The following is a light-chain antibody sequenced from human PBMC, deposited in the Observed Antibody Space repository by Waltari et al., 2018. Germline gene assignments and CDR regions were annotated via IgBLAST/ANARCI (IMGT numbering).Light chain of an antibody. CDR1: QSLLHSSGNTF. J-gene: IGKJ1*01. CDR2: LVS. Sequence: DIVMTQSPLSLPVTPGEPASISCRSSQSLLHSSGNTFLDWYVQKPGQAPQLLIYLVSNRASGVPDRFSGSGSDTDFTLKISRVEAEDVGLYYCMQARQTPWTFGQGTKVEIK. V-gene: IGKV2-28*01. CDR3: MQARQTPWT.